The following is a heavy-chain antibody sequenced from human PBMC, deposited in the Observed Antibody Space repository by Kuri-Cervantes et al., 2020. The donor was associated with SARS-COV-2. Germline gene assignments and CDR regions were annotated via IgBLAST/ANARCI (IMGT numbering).Heavy chain of an antibody. CDR3: ARPRYGDYDGAFDI. CDR2: IYYSGST. D-gene: IGHD4-17*01. J-gene: IGHJ3*02. Sequence: SETLSLTCTVSGGSISSYYWSWIRQPPGKGLEWIGYIYYSGSTNYNPSLKSRVTIPVDTSKNQFSLKLSSVTAADTAVYYCARPRYGDYDGAFDIWGQGTMVTVSS. CDR1: GGSISSYY. V-gene: IGHV4-59*12.